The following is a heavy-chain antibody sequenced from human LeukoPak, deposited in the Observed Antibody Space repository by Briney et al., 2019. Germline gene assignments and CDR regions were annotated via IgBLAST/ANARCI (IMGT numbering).Heavy chain of an antibody. V-gene: IGHV3-74*01. CDR2: INSDESIT. J-gene: IGHJ4*02. CDR3: ARSSLGYSDY. CDR1: GFTFSHNW. Sequence: PGGSLRLSCAASGFTFSHNWMHWVRQAPGKGLVWVSTINSDESITRYADSVKGRFTISRYNAKNTVYLQMNSLRAEDTAVYYCARSSLGYSDYWGQGTLVTVSS.